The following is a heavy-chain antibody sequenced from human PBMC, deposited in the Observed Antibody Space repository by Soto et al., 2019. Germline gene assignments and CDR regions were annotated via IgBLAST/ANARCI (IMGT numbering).Heavy chain of an antibody. CDR3: ARHTPAISISDH. CDR2: IYYSGST. CDR1: GGSISSSSYN. V-gene: IGHV4-39*01. J-gene: IGHJ4*02. Sequence: QLQLQESGPGLVKPSETLSLTCTVSGGSISSSSYNWGWIRQPPGKGLEWIGSIYYSGSTYYNPSLKRRVTISVDTSQNKFSLKLSSVTAADTAVYYCARHTPAISISDHWGQGTLVTVSS. D-gene: IGHD2-15*01.